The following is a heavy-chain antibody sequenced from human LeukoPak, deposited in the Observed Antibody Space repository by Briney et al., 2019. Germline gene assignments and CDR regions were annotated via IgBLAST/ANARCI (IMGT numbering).Heavy chain of an antibody. CDR1: GGSISSSSYY. D-gene: IGHD3-10*01. Sequence: PSETLSLTCTVSGGSISSSSYYWGWIRQPPGKGLEWIGYIYYSGSTNYNPSLKSRVTISVDTSKNQFSLKLSSVTAADTAVYYCARVEVDGSGSFNFDYWGQGTLVTVSS. V-gene: IGHV4-61*05. CDR2: IYYSGST. J-gene: IGHJ4*02. CDR3: ARVEVDGSGSFNFDY.